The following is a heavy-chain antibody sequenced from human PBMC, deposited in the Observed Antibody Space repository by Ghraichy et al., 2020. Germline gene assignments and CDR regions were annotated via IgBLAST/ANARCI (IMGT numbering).Heavy chain of an antibody. CDR3: ASYLDYGFLEWPRAGGYFDY. V-gene: IGHV4-39*01. Sequence: SETLSLTCTVSGGSISSSSYYWGWIRQPPGKGLEWIGSIYYSGSTYYNPSLKSRVTISVDTSKNQFSLKLSSVTAADTAVYYCASYLDYGFLEWPRAGGYFDYWGQGTLVTVSS. D-gene: IGHD3-3*01. J-gene: IGHJ4*02. CDR1: GGSISSSSYY. CDR2: IYYSGST.